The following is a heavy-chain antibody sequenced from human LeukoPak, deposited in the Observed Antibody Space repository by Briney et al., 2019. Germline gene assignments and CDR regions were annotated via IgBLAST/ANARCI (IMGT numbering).Heavy chain of an antibody. CDR2: ISWNSGSI. J-gene: IGHJ4*02. Sequence: GGSLRLSCAASGFTFDDYAMHWVRQAPGKGLEWVSCISWNSGSIGYADSVKGRFTISRDNAKNSLYLQMNSLRAEDTALYYCARASGWSGFDCWGQGTLVTVSS. CDR3: ARASGWSGFDC. V-gene: IGHV3-9*01. CDR1: GFTFDDYA. D-gene: IGHD6-19*01.